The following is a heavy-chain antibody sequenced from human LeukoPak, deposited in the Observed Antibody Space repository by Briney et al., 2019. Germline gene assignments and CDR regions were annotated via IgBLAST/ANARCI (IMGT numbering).Heavy chain of an antibody. CDR3: ARDSELNYYYMDV. V-gene: IGHV3-11*04. J-gene: IGHJ6*03. D-gene: IGHD1-7*01. Sequence: GGSLRLSCAASGFTFSDYYMSWIRQAPGKGLEWVSYISSSGSTIYYADSVKGRFTISRDNAKNSLYLQMNSLRAEDTAVYYCARDSELNYYYMDVWGKGTTVTVSS. CDR2: ISSSGSTI. CDR1: GFTFSDYY.